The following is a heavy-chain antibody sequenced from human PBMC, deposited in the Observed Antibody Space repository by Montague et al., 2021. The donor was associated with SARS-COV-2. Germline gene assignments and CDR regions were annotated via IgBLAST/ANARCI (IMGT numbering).Heavy chain of an antibody. CDR1: GGSISSGGYY. CDR2: IYYSGST. CDR3: ARGAGYSSSWYLAFEI. J-gene: IGHJ3*02. D-gene: IGHD6-13*01. Sequence: SETLSLTCTVSGGSISSGGYYWSWIRQHPGKGLEWIGYIYYSGSTNYNPSLKSRVTISVDTSKNRFSLKLSSVTAADTAVYYCARGAGYSSSWYLAFEIWGQGTMVTVSS. V-gene: IGHV4-61*08.